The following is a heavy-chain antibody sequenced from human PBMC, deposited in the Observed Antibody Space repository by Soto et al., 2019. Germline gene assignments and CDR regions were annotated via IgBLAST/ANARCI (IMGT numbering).Heavy chain of an antibody. CDR2: ISYDGSNK. J-gene: IGHJ4*02. V-gene: IGHV3-30-3*01. CDR3: ARDPGSSWENLNFDY. D-gene: IGHD6-13*01. CDR1: GFTFSSYA. Sequence: PGGSLRLSCAASGFTFSSYAMPWARQAPGKGLEWVAVISYDGSNKYYADSVKGRFTISRDNSKDTLYLQMNSLRAEDTAVYYCARDPGSSWENLNFDYWGQGTLVTVSS.